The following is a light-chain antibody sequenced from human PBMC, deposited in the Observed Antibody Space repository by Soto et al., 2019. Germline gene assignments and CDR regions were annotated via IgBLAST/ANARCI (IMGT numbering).Light chain of an antibody. J-gene: IGKJ1*01. CDR1: QSVSSY. CDR2: GAS. V-gene: IGKV3-20*01. CDR3: HQYGRSPRGT. Sequence: EIVLTQSPATLSLSPCERATLSCRASQSVSSYLAWYQQKPGQAPRLLIYGASSRATGIPDRFSGSGSGTDFTLTISRLEPEDFAMYYCHQYGRSPRGTFGQGTKVDI.